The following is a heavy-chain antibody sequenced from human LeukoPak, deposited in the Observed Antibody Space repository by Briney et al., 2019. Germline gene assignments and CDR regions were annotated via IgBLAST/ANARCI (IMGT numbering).Heavy chain of an antibody. CDR1: GFTFSSYE. D-gene: IGHD2-15*01. Sequence: GGSLRLSCAASGFTFSSYEMNWVRQAPGKGLEWVSAISGSGGSTYYADSVKGRFTISRDNSKNTLYLQMNSLRAEDTAVYYCAKDLSGMNWFDPWGQGTLVTVSS. J-gene: IGHJ5*02. V-gene: IGHV3-23*01. CDR3: AKDLSGMNWFDP. CDR2: ISGSGGST.